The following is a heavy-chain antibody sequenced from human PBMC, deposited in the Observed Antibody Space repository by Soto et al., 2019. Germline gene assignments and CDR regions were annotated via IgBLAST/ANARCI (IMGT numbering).Heavy chain of an antibody. CDR3: ATYYFGSGSYYRFDN. CDR1: GYAFSFC. J-gene: IGHJ4*02. D-gene: IGHD3-10*01. CDR2: ISASDGST. V-gene: IGHV1-18*01. Sequence: SSVKVSFKASGYAFSFCFSWVRHSPVQGLEWMGWISASDGSTNSAQKFRGRISLTTDTSTNTAYLDLLSLTSDDTAVYFCATYYFGSGSYYRFDNWGQGTLVTVSS.